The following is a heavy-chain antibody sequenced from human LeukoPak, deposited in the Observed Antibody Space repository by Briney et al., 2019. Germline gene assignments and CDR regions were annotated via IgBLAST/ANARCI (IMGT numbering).Heavy chain of an antibody. CDR1: GFTFSSYG. D-gene: IGHD3-22*01. CDR2: ISYDESNK. Sequence: GGSLRLSCAASGFTFSSYGMHWVRQAPGKGLEGVAVISYDESNKNYADSVKGRFTISRDNSKNTLYLQMNSLRVEDTAVYFCAKYGSFDYFDTSPDYWGQGTLVTVSS. V-gene: IGHV3-30*18. J-gene: IGHJ4*02. CDR3: AKYGSFDYFDTSPDY.